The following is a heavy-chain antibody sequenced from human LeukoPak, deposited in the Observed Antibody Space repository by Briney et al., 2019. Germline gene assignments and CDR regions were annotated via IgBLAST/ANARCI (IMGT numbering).Heavy chain of an antibody. Sequence: PSEILSLTCTVSGGSISSSSYYWGWIRQPPGKGLEWIGNIFYSGTTYYNPSLKSRVTISVDTSKNQFSLKLSSVTAADTAVYYCARDPGGYYDFWSGYLSGTMDVWGKGTTVTVST. CDR1: GGSISSSSYY. CDR2: IFYSGTT. V-gene: IGHV4-39*07. D-gene: IGHD3-3*01. J-gene: IGHJ6*04. CDR3: ARDPGGYYDFWSGYLSGTMDV.